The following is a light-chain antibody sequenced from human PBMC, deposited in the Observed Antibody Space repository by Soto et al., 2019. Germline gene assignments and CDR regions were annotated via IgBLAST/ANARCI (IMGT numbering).Light chain of an antibody. J-gene: IGKJ1*01. Sequence: DIVMTQSPDSPAVSLGERATINCKSSQSVFFSSYNKDFLAWYHQKPGQPPKLLIYWASIRESGVPTRFSGSGSGTNFTLTISSLQAEDAAVYYCQQYYTTPPTFGLGTKVDIK. CDR1: QSVFFSSYNKDF. CDR3: QQYYTTPPT. V-gene: IGKV4-1*01. CDR2: WAS.